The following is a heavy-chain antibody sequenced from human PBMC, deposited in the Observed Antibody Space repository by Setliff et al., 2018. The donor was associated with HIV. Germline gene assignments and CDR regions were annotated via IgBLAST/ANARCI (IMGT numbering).Heavy chain of an antibody. V-gene: IGHV3-23*01. CDR1: GFTFSSYA. CDR3: AKPLPTANGWHRVFDF. CDR2: ISGSDT. J-gene: IGHJ4*02. D-gene: IGHD6-19*01. Sequence: PGGSLRLSCAASGFTFSSYAITWVRQAPGKGLEWVSMISGSDTYYADSVKGRFTISRDNSKGILYLQMNSLRVEDTAMYYCAKPLPTANGWHRVFDFWGQGTSVTVSS.